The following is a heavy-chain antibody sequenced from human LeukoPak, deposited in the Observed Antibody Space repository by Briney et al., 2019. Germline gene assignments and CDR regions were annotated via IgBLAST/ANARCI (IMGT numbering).Heavy chain of an antibody. CDR3: ARADYYDSSGYSRGAFDL. Sequence: SETLSLTCSVSGYSIRSGFYWGWIRQPPGKGLEWLGSIFHSGSTYYNPSLKSRVTISVDTSKNQFSLKLSSVTAADTAVYYCARADYYDSSGYSRGAFDLWGQGTMVTVSS. J-gene: IGHJ3*01. CDR1: GYSIRSGFY. CDR2: IFHSGST. D-gene: IGHD3-22*01. V-gene: IGHV4-38-2*02.